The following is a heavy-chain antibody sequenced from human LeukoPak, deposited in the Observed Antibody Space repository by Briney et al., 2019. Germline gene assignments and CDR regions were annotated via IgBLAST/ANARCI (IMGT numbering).Heavy chain of an antibody. CDR2: ISTYNGNT. Sequence: GASVKVSCKASGYTFTSYGISWVRQAPGQGLEWMGWISTYNGNTNYAQKLQGRVTMTTDTSTSTAYMELRSLRSDDTAVYYCARDLGLGYCSSTSCLPLDYWGQGTLVTVSS. D-gene: IGHD2-2*01. CDR3: ARDLGLGYCSSTSCLPLDY. CDR1: GYTFTSYG. V-gene: IGHV1-18*01. J-gene: IGHJ4*02.